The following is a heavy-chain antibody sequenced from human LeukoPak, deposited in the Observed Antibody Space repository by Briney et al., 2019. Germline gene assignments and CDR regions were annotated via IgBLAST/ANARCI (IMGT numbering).Heavy chain of an antibody. CDR1: GYSFTSYW. D-gene: IGHD3-3*01. CDR3: ARQGTIFGVPNLDY. Sequence: GESLQISCKGAGYSFTSYWSGWGGWIPGKCVEWMARIYPGDSDTRYSPSFQGQVTISADKSISTVYLQWSSLKASDTAMYYCARQGTIFGVPNLDYWGQGTLVTVSS. V-gene: IGHV5-51*01. J-gene: IGHJ4*02. CDR2: IYPGDSDT.